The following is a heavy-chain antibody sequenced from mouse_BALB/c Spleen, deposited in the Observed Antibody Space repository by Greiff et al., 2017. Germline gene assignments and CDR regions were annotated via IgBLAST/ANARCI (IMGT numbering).Heavy chain of an antibody. CDR2: IYPGDGDT. V-gene: IGHV1-87*01. Sequence: VQLQESGAELARPGASVKLSFKASGYTFTSYWMQWVKQRPGQGLEWIGAIYPGDGDTRYTQKFKGKATLTADKSTSTAYMQLSSLASEDSAVYYCAKFSHYYGTSYYAMDYWGQGTSVTVSS. CDR1: GYTFTSYW. CDR3: AKFSHYYGTSYYAMDY. D-gene: IGHD1-1*01. J-gene: IGHJ4*01.